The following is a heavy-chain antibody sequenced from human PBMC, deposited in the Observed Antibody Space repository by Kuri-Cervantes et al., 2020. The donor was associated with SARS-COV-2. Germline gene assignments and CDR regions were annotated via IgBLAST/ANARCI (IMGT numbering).Heavy chain of an antibody. Sequence: ASVKVSCKASGYTFTSYGISWVRQAPGKGLEWMGGFDPEDGETIYAQKFQGRVTMTEDTSTDTAYMELSSLRSEDTAVYYCATGPPDFLNWFDPWGQGTLVTVSS. CDR1: GYTFTSYG. V-gene: IGHV1-24*01. D-gene: IGHD1-14*01. CDR2: FDPEDGET. J-gene: IGHJ5*02. CDR3: ATGPPDFLNWFDP.